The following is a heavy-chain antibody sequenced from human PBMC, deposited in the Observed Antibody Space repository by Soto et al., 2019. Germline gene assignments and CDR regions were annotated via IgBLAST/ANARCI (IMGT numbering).Heavy chain of an antibody. V-gene: IGHV3-30-3*01. CDR3: ARESYGDYYFDY. CDR2: LSYDGSKK. D-gene: IGHD4-17*01. CDR1: GFTFSIYS. J-gene: IGHJ4*02. Sequence: QVHLVESGGGVVQPGRSLRLSCAASGFTFSIYSMHWVRQAPGKGLEWVAILSYDGSKKYYADSVRGRFTISRDNSKNTLYLQMDSLRPEDTAVYYCARESYGDYYFDYWGQGTLVTVSS.